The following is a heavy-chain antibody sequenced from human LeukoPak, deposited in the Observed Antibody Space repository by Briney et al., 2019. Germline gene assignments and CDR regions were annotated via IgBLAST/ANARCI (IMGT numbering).Heavy chain of an antibody. V-gene: IGHV4-61*09. J-gene: IGHJ4*02. CDR3: AREGDDFWSASPLGYFDY. CDR2: IYTNGRT. D-gene: IGHD3-3*01. CDR1: GNFISTGSYY. Sequence: PSETLSLTCSVSGNFISTGSYYWSWIRQPAGKGLEWIGHIYTNGRTDYNPSLKSRVTISVDKSKNQFALRLSSVTAADTAVYYCAREGDDFWSASPLGYFDYWGQGTLVTVSS.